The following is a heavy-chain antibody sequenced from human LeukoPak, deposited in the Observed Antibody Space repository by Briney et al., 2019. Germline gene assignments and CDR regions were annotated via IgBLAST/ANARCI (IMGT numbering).Heavy chain of an antibody. CDR3: ARDKVVPTY. D-gene: IGHD2-2*01. J-gene: IGHJ4*02. V-gene: IGHV3-30*04. Sequence: GGSLRLSCAASGFTFSSYAMHWVRQAPGKGLEWVAVISYDGSNKYYADSVKGRFTISRDNSKNTLYLQMNSLRAEDTAVYYCARDKVVPTYGGQGTLVTVSS. CDR2: ISYDGSNK. CDR1: GFTFSSYA.